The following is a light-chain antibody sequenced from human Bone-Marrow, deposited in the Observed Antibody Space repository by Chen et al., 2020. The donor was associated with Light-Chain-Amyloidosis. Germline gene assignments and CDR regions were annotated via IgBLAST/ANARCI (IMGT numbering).Light chain of an antibody. V-gene: IGKV1-33*01. Sequence: DIQLTQSPSSLSASVGDRVTITCQASPDIRNYLNWFQQKPGKAPKLLIDDASNLQAGVPSRFSGSGSGTDFTFNISSLQPEDTATYYCQQYNYLPITFGQGTRLEIK. CDR1: PDIRNY. CDR2: DAS. CDR3: QQYNYLPIT. J-gene: IGKJ5*01.